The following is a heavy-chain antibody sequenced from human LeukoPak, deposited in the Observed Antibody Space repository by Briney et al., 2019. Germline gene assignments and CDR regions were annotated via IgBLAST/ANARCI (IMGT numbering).Heavy chain of an antibody. V-gene: IGHV1-18*01. CDR2: ISAYNGNT. D-gene: IGHD3-3*01. Sequence: GASVKVFCKASGYTFTSYGISWVRQAPGQGLEWMGWISAYNGNTNYAQKLQGRVTVTTDTSTSTAYMELRSLRSDDTAVYYCARDASSYYDFWSGYYLTGGYYYGMDVWGQGTTVTVSS. CDR3: ARDASSYYDFWSGYYLTGGYYYGMDV. J-gene: IGHJ6*02. CDR1: GYTFTSYG.